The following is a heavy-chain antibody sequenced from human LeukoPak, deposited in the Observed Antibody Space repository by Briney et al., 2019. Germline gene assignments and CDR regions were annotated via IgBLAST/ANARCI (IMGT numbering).Heavy chain of an antibody. J-gene: IGHJ4*02. Sequence: ETLSLTCTVSGGSTTSSSYYWGWLRHPPGKGLEWIVSILHRVSTYNNPSRKTRVTISVDTSKNQFSLKLSSVTAADTAVYYCARGGDRAVAGKNDYWGQGTLVTVSS. CDR3: ARGGDRAVAGKNDY. CDR2: ILHRVST. CDR1: GGSTTSSSYY. D-gene: IGHD6-19*01. V-gene: IGHV4-39*07.